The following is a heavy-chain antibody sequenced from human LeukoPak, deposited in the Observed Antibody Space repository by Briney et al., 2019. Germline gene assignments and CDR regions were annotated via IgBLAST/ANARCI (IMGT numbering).Heavy chain of an antibody. J-gene: IGHJ5*02. CDR3: ARGVRITMVRGRNWFDP. D-gene: IGHD3-10*01. Sequence: PSETLSLTCTVSGGSISSGGYYWSWIRQHPGKGLEWIGYIYYSGSTYYNPSLKSRVTISVDTSKNQFSLKLSSVTAADTAVYYCARGVRITMVRGRNWFDPWGQGTLVTVSS. CDR2: IYYSGST. CDR1: GGSISSGGYY. V-gene: IGHV4-31*03.